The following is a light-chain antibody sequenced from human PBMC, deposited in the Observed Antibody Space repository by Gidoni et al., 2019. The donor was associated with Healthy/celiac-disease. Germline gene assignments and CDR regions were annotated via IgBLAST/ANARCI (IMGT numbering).Light chain of an antibody. V-gene: IGLV1-51*01. CDR1: SSNIGNNY. J-gene: IGLJ3*02. CDR2: EDN. CDR3: VTWDSSMSVL. Sequence: QSVLTQPPSVSAAPGQKVTISCSVNSSNIGNNYVSWYQQLPGTAPKLHKFEDNRRSSGIPDRFSGSKSGTSATLDIIGIQSGDEADYYCVTWDSSMSVLFGGGTKLTVL.